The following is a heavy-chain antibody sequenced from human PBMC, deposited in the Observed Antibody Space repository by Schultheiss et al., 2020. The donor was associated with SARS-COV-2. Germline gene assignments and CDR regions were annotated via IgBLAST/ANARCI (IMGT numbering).Heavy chain of an antibody. CDR3: TRHVYTNNPDNWFDP. V-gene: IGHV4-39*01. CDR1: GGSVTSHSYY. J-gene: IGHJ5*02. CDR2: ISYSGST. Sequence: GSLRLSCTVSGGSVTSHSYYWGWIRQPPGKGLEWIGSISYSGSTFYNPSLKTRLTISADTSKNQFSLKLSSVTAADTAVYYCTRHVYTNNPDNWFDPWGQGTLVTVSS. D-gene: IGHD1/OR15-1a*01.